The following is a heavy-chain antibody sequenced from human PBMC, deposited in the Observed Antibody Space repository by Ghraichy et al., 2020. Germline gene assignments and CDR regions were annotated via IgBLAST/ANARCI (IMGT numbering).Heavy chain of an antibody. V-gene: IGHV4-39*01. CDR3: ARRGSITMVRGVIIGAFDI. D-gene: IGHD3-10*01. CDR1: GGSISSSSYY. CDR2: IYYSGST. Sequence: CTVSGGSISSSSYYWGWIRQPPGKGLEWIGSIYYSGSTYYNPSLKSRVTISVDTSKNQFSLKLSSVTAADTAVYYCARRGSITMVRGVIIGAFDIWGQGTMVTVSS. J-gene: IGHJ3*02.